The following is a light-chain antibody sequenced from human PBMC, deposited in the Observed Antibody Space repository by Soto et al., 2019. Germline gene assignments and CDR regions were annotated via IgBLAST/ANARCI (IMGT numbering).Light chain of an antibody. CDR3: SSYTSSSIAHV. J-gene: IGLJ1*01. CDR1: SSDVGGYNY. Sequence: QSVLTQPASVSGSPGQSITISCTGTSSDVGGYNYVSWYQQHPGKAPKLMIYEVSNRPSGVSNRFSGSKSGNTASLTISGRLAEDEADYYCSSYTSSSIAHVFGTGTKLTVL. V-gene: IGLV2-14*01. CDR2: EVS.